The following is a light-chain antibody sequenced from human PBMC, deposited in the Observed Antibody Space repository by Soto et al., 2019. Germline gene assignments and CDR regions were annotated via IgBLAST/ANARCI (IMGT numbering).Light chain of an antibody. CDR2: VVS. Sequence: QYALTQPASVSGSPGQSITISCTGTNSDIGRYNYVSWYQQYPGKAPKLMISVVSNRPSGISNRFSGSKSGNTASLTISGLQAEDEADYYCGSYTTSSTWVFGGGTKLTVL. V-gene: IGLV2-14*01. J-gene: IGLJ3*02. CDR1: NSDIGRYNY. CDR3: GSYTTSSTWV.